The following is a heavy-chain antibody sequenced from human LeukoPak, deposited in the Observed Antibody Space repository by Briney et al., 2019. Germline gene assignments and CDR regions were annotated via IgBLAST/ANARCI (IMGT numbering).Heavy chain of an antibody. D-gene: IGHD2-2*02. V-gene: IGHV3-33*01. J-gene: IGHJ4*02. Sequence: GGSLRLSCAASGFTFSSYAMHWVRQASGKGLEWVAVIWYDGINKYYADSVKGRFTISRDNSKSTLYLQMNSLRAEDTAVYYCARLLVPAAILDYWGQGTLVTVSS. CDR2: IWYDGINK. CDR3: ARLLVPAAILDY. CDR1: GFTFSSYA.